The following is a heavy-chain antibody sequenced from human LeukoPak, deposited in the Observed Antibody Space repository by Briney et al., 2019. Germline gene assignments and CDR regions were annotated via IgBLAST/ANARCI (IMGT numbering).Heavy chain of an antibody. J-gene: IGHJ3*02. CDR3: ASVPGTSGTEVAFDI. Sequence: ASVKVSCKASGYTFTGYYMHWVRQAPGQGLEWMGWINPNSGGTNYAQKFQGRVTMTRDTSISTAYMELSRLRSDDTAVYYCASVPGTSGTEVAFDIWGQGKMVTASP. V-gene: IGHV1-2*02. CDR1: GYTFTGYY. CDR2: INPNSGGT. D-gene: IGHD1-14*01.